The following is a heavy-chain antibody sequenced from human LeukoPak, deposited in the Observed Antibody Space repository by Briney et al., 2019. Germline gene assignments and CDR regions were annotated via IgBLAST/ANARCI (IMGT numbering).Heavy chain of an antibody. CDR3: ARRSTSSGWTLDY. CDR2: IYPGDSDT. V-gene: IGHV5-51*01. J-gene: IGHJ4*02. D-gene: IGHD6-19*01. Sequence: GESLKISCKGSGYNFMNYWIAWVRQMPGNGLEWMGIIYPGDSDTRYSPSFEGQVTISADKSISTAYLQWSSLKASDTAVYYCARRSTSSGWTLDYWGQGTLVTVSS. CDR1: GYNFMNYW.